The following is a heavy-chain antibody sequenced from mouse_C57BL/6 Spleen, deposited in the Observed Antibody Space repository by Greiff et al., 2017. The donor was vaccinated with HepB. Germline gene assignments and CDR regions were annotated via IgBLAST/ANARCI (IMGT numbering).Heavy chain of an antibody. V-gene: IGHV1-78*01. D-gene: IGHD1-1*01. Sequence: VQLQQSDAELVKPGASVKISCKVSGYTFTDHTIHWMKQRPEQGLEWIGYIYPRDGSTKYNEKFKGKATLTADKSSSTAYMQLNSLTSEDSAVYFCARRFDYGSSRGYYFDYWGQGTTLTVSS. CDR1: GYTFTDHT. CDR2: IYPRDGST. J-gene: IGHJ2*01. CDR3: ARRFDYGSSRGYYFDY.